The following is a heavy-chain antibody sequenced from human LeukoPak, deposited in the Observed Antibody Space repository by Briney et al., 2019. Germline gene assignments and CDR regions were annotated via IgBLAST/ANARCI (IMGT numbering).Heavy chain of an antibody. CDR2: IYYSGST. CDR1: GGSISSYY. CDR3: ARARLGYCSGGSCSRSAFDI. J-gene: IGHJ3*02. Sequence: KPSETLSLTCTVSGGSISSYYWSWIRQPPGKGLEWIGYIYYSGSTNYNPSLKSRVTISVDTSKNQFSLKLSSVTAADTAVYYCARARLGYCSGGSCSRSAFDIWGQGTMVTVSS. D-gene: IGHD2-15*01. V-gene: IGHV4-59*01.